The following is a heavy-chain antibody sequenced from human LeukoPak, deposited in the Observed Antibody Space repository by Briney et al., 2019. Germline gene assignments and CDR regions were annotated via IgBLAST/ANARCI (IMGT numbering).Heavy chain of an antibody. CDR3: AKGYSSSWYSYDY. D-gene: IGHD6-13*01. CDR2: ISWNSGSI. Sequence: GGSLRLSCAASGFTFDDYAMHWVRQAPGKGLEWVSGISWNSGSIGYADSVKGRFTISRDNAKNSLYLQMNSLRAEDTALHYCAKGYSSSWYSYDYWGQGTLVTVSS. CDR1: GFTFDDYA. J-gene: IGHJ4*02. V-gene: IGHV3-9*01.